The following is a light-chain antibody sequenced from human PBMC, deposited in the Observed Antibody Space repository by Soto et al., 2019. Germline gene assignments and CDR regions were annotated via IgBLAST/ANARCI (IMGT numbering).Light chain of an antibody. J-gene: IGKJ1*01. Sequence: DIQMTQSPSSLSASVGDRVTITCRASQSIISYLNWYQQKPGKAPKLLIYAASSLQSGVPSRFSGSGSGTDFTLTISSLQPEDFATYYCQQSYISPSTFGQGTKVEIK. V-gene: IGKV1-39*01. CDR1: QSIISY. CDR3: QQSYISPST. CDR2: AAS.